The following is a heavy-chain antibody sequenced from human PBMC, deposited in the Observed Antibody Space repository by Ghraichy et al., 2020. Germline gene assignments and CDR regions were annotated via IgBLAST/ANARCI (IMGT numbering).Heavy chain of an antibody. CDR1: GFTFSSYW. CDR3: ARCLTKEYSGYDFEYFDL. J-gene: IGHJ2*01. V-gene: IGHV3-74*01. CDR2: INSDGSST. D-gene: IGHD5-12*01. Sequence: GGSLRLSCAASGFTFSSYWMHWVRQAPGKGLVWVSRINSDGSSTSYADSVKGRFTISRDNAKNTLYLQMNSLRAEDTAVYYCARCLTKEYSGYDFEYFDLWGRGTLVTVSS.